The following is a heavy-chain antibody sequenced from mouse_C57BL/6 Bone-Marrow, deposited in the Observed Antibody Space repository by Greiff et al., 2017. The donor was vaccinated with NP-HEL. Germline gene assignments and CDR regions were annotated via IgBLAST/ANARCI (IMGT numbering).Heavy chain of an antibody. CDR3: ARKGGDYYGRSYGWYFDV. D-gene: IGHD1-1*01. V-gene: IGHV1-42*01. CDR1: GYSFTGYY. CDR2: INPSTGGT. Sequence: EVKLVESGPELVKPGASVKISCKASGYSFTGYYMNWVKQSPEKSLEWIGEINPSTGGTTYNQKFKAKATLTVDKSSSTAYMQLKSLTSEDSAVYYCARKGGDYYGRSYGWYFDVWGTGTTVTVSS. J-gene: IGHJ1*03.